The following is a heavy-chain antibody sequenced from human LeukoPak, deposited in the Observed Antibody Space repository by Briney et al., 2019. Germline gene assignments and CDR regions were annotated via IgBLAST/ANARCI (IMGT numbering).Heavy chain of an antibody. J-gene: IGHJ4*02. CDR2: ISWNSANI. CDR1: GFTFSSYA. D-gene: IGHD5-12*01. CDR3: VSPTADYPFLYYFDS. Sequence: GGALRLSCAASGFTFSSYAMNWVRQSPGKGLEWVSGISWNSANIGYADSVKGRFTISRDNSKNTLFLQMNNLRSEDTALYYCVSPTADYPFLYYFDSWGQGTLVTVSS. V-gene: IGHV3-23*01.